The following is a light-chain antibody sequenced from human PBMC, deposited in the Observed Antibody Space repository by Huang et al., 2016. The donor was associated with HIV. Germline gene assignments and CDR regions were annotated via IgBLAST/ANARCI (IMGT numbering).Light chain of an antibody. Sequence: EIVMTQSPGTLSVAPGERATLSCRGSQNINTNLALFQQKPGQAPRLLIYAASTRTADFPARFSGSGSRTEFTLTISSLQSEDIAVYYCQQYNDWPRSFGQGTKVEIK. CDR1: QNINTN. CDR3: QQYNDWPRS. J-gene: IGKJ1*01. V-gene: IGKV3-15*01. CDR2: AAS.